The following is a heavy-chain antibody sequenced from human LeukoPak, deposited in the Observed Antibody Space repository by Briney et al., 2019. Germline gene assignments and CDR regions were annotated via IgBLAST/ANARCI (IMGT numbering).Heavy chain of an antibody. Sequence: GGSLTLSCAASGFTVSSNYMSWVRQAPGKGLEWVSVIYSGGSTYYADSVKGRFTISRDNSKNTLYLQMNSLRAEDTAVYYCARESLGVATTLPTHFDHWGQGTLVTVSS. J-gene: IGHJ4*02. D-gene: IGHD5-12*01. V-gene: IGHV3-66*01. CDR2: IYSGGST. CDR3: ARESLGVATTLPTHFDH. CDR1: GFTVSSNY.